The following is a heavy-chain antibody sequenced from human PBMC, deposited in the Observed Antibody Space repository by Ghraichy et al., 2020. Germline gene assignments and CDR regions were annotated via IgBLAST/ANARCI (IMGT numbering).Heavy chain of an antibody. V-gene: IGHV1-46*01. D-gene: IGHD3-3*01. J-gene: IGHJ6*02. CDR1: GYTFTSYY. CDR3: ARDSLRGYDFWSGQDPTNYDDYYYGMDV. CDR2: INPSGGST. Sequence: ASVKVSCKASGYTFTSYYMHWVRQAPGQGLEWMGIINPSGGSTSYAQKFQGRVTMTRDTSTSTVYMELSSLRSEDTAVYYCARDSLRGYDFWSGQDPTNYDDYYYGMDVWGQGTTVTVSS.